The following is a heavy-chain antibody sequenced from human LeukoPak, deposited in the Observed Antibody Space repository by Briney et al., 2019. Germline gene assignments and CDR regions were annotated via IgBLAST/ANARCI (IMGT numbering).Heavy chain of an antibody. CDR3: ARDRDGFWRSGHYYYMDV. Sequence: SETLSLTCTVSGGSISSHYWSWIRHPPGKGLEWIGYIYYSGSTNYNPSLKSRVTISVDTSKNQFSLKLSSVTAADAAVYYCARDRDGFWRSGHYYYMDVWGKGTTVTVSS. V-gene: IGHV4-59*11. D-gene: IGHD3-16*01. J-gene: IGHJ6*03. CDR2: IYYSGST. CDR1: GGSISSHY.